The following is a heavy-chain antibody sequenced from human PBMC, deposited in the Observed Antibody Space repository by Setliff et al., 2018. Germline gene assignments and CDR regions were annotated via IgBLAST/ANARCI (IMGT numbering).Heavy chain of an antibody. V-gene: IGHV4-39*07. CDR3: ARCSRDGNNYVGSGLGPFDY. D-gene: IGHD5-12*01. CDR1: GASISSGTYY. Sequence: SETLSLTCTVSGASISSGTYYWAWIRQPPGKGLEWIGRIHYRGTTYSNASLASRLTISVDTAKNQFSLKLSSVTAADTAVYYCARCSRDGNNYVGSGLGPFDYWGQGSLVTVSS. CDR2: IHYRGTT. J-gene: IGHJ4*02.